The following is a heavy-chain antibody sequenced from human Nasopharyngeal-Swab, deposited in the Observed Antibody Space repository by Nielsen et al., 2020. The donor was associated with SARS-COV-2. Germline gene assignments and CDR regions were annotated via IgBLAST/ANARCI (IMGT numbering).Heavy chain of an antibody. D-gene: IGHD3-3*01. CDR2: ISWNSGSI. J-gene: IGHJ6*02. Sequence: SLKISCAASGFTFDDYAMHWVRQAPGKGLEWVSGISWNSGSIGYADSVKGRFTISRDNAKTSLYLQMNSLRAEDTALYYCTKDIGSGYDFWKFYRTYYYYGMDVWGQGTTVTVSS. V-gene: IGHV3-9*01. CDR3: TKDIGSGYDFWKFYRTYYYYGMDV. CDR1: GFTFDDYA.